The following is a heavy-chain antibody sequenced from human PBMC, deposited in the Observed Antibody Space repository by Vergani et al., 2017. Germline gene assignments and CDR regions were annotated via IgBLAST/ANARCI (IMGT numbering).Heavy chain of an antibody. D-gene: IGHD2-2*01. J-gene: IGHJ6*02. V-gene: IGHV5-10-1*01. CDR1: GYSFTSYW. Sequence: EVQLVQSGAEVKKPGESLRISCKGSGYSFTSYWISWVRQMPGKGLEWMGRIDPSDSYTNYNPSLKSRVTISVDTSKNQFSLKLSSVTAADTAVYYCARDREKSYCSSTSCSGYGMDVWGQGTTVTVSS. CDR3: ARDREKSYCSSTSCSGYGMDV. CDR2: IDPSDSYT.